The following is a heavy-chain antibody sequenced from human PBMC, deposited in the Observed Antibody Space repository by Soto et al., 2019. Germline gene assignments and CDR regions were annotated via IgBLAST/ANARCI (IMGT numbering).Heavy chain of an antibody. CDR1: NGSISSGDYH. Sequence: PSETLSLTCTVSNGSISSGDYHWSLIRQPPGKGLEWIGAIYYSGSTYYNPSLKSRIRISVDTSKNQFSLNLNSVTASDTAVYFCVSQRTSVLTQAYFDYWGPEPWSPSPQ. CDR3: VSQRTSVLTQAYFDY. CDR2: IYYSGST. J-gene: IGHJ4*01. V-gene: IGHV4-30-4*01. D-gene: IGHD2-8*01.